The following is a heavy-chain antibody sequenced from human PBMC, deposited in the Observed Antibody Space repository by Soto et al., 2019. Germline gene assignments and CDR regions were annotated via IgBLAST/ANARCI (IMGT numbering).Heavy chain of an antibody. CDR3: ARDGWFDS. V-gene: IGHV3-21*01. CDR2: ITSSGSYI. Sequence: GGSLRLSCAASGFTFSSYTMNWVRQAPGKGLEWVSSITSSGSYIYYADSVKGRFTISRDSAKNSLYLQMNSLRAEDTAVYYCARDGWFDSWGQGTLVTVSS. CDR1: GFTFSSYT. J-gene: IGHJ5*01.